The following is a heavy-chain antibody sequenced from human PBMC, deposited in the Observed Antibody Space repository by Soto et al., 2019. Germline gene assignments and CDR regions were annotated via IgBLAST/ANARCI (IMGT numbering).Heavy chain of an antibody. D-gene: IGHD6-13*01. J-gene: IGHJ4*02. CDR3: AKDIRGSSSRKDY. Sequence: EVQLVESGGGLVQPGRSLRLSCAASGFTFDDYAMHWVQQAPGKGLEWVSGISWNSGSIGYADSVKGRFTISRDNAKNSLYLQMNSLRAEDTALYYCAKDIRGSSSRKDYWGQGTLVTVSS. V-gene: IGHV3-9*01. CDR1: GFTFDDYA. CDR2: ISWNSGSI.